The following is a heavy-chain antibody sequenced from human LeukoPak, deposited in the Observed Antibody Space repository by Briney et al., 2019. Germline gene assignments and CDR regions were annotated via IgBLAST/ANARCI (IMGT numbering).Heavy chain of an antibody. CDR3: AKDQRFPPNFDY. CDR1: GFTFSSYA. CDR2: ISGSGGST. Sequence: GSLRLSCAASGFTFSSYAMSWVRQAPGKGLEWVSAISGSGGSTYYADSVKGRFTISRDNSKNTLYLRMNSLRAEDTAVYYCAKDQRFPPNFDYWGQGTLVTVSS. D-gene: IGHD6-25*01. V-gene: IGHV3-23*01. J-gene: IGHJ4*02.